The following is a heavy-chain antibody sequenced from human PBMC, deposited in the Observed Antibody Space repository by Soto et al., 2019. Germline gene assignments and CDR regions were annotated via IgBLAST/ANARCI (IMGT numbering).Heavy chain of an antibody. CDR1: GYTFNSYA. CDR2: ISAYNGNT. CDR3: AREPNYFDY. J-gene: IGHJ4*02. V-gene: IGHV1-18*01. Sequence: ASVKVCCKASGYTFNSYAMHWVRQAPGQGLEWMGWISAYNGNTKYAQKLQGRVTMTTDTSTSTAYMELRSLRSDDTAVYYCAREPNYFDYWGQGTLVTVSS.